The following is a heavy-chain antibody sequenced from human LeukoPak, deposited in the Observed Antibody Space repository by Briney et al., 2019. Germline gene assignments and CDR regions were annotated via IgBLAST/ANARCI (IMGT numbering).Heavy chain of an antibody. CDR3: TTETNRNYYDSSGYCDY. CDR2: IKSKTDGGTT. V-gene: IGHV3-15*01. CDR1: GFAFSNAW. D-gene: IGHD3-22*01. Sequence: GGSLRLSCAASGFAFSNAWMSWVRQAPGKGLEWVGRIKSKTDGGTTDYAAPGQGRFTIATAESKNTLYLQMNSLKTEDTAVYYCTTETNRNYYDSSGYCDYWGQGTLVTVSS. J-gene: IGHJ4*02.